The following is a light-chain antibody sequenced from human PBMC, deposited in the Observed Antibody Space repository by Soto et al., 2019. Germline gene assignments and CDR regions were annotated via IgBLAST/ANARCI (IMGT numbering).Light chain of an antibody. J-gene: IGLJ1*01. CDR3: CSYAGTYTGV. CDR1: SSDVGGYNY. Sequence: QSALTQPPSASGSPGQSVTISCTGTSSDVGGYNYVSWYQQHPGKAPKLMIYDVSERPSGVPDRFSGSKSGNTASLTISGLQAEDEADYYCCSYAGTYTGVFGTGTKLTVL. V-gene: IGLV2-11*01. CDR2: DVS.